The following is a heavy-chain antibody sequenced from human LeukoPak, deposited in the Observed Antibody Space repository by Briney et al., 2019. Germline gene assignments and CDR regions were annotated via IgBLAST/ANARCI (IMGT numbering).Heavy chain of an antibody. CDR2: IKQDGSEK. D-gene: IGHD3-10*01. J-gene: IGHJ4*02. V-gene: IGHV3-7*01. CDR1: GFTFSSNW. Sequence: GGSLTLSCAASGFTFSSNWMSWVRQAPGKGREWVANIKQDGSEKYYVDSVKGRFTISRDNAKNSLYLQMHSLRAEDTAVYYCARRTMVRALDYWGQGTLVTVSS. CDR3: ARRTMVRALDY.